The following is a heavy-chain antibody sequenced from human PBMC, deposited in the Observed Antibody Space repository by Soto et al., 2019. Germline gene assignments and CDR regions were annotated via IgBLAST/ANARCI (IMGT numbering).Heavy chain of an antibody. D-gene: IGHD2-2*01. Sequence: VPLVQSGAEVKKPGASVTVYCKASAYSFTTYHIHWVRQAPGQELEWMGLINPDAGATNYAQRFQGRFRLTRDTSTITVYMELRSLRFDDTAVYYCARGDIVLVPASEGNWFDPWGQGTLVTVSS. V-gene: IGHV1-46*01. J-gene: IGHJ5*02. CDR1: AYSFTTYH. CDR3: ARGDIVLVPASEGNWFDP. CDR2: INPDAGAT.